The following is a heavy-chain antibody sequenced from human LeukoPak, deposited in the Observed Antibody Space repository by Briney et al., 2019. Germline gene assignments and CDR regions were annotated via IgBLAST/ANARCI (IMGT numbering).Heavy chain of an antibody. D-gene: IGHD1-26*01. V-gene: IGHV1-69-2*01. CDR3: FANSGSYQGWFDP. J-gene: IGHJ5*02. Sequence: ASVKVSCKAPGYTFIDYYIHWVHQAHGKGLEWIGRVDPQSKRQKFAEKFQGRVTITADTSTDTAYMELSSLRYEDTGVYFCFANSGSYQGWFDPWGQGTLVTVSS. CDR2: VDPQSKRQ. CDR1: GYTFIDYY.